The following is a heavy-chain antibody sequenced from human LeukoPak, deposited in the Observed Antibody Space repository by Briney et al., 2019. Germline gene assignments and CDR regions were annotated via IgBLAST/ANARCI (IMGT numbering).Heavy chain of an antibody. CDR2: ISAYNGNT. D-gene: IGHD3-10*01. V-gene: IGHV1-18*01. J-gene: IGHJ4*02. CDR1: GYTFTSYG. Sequence: ASVKVSCKASGYTFTSYGISWVRQAPGQGLEWMGWISAYNGNTNYAQKLQGRVTMTTDTSTSTAYMELRSLRSDDTAVYCCASWAYYGSGSMGGFDYWGQGTLVTVSS. CDR3: ASWAYYGSGSMGGFDY.